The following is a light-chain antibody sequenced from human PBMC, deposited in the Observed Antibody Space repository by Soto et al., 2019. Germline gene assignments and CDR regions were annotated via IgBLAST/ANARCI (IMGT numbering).Light chain of an antibody. CDR1: SSDVGAYNY. V-gene: IGLV2-14*01. CDR3: GSYTRGSTWV. Sequence: QSALTQPASVSGSPGQSITISCTGTSSDVGAYNYVSWYQQHPGKAPKLMIYEVSNRPSGVSNRFSGSKSGNTASLTISGLQAEDEGDYYCGSYTRGSTWVFGGGTKLTVL. CDR2: EVS. J-gene: IGLJ3*02.